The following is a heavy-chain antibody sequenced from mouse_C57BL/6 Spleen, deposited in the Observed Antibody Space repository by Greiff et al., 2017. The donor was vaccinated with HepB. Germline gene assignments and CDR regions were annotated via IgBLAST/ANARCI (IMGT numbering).Heavy chain of an antibody. CDR1: GYTFTSYW. CDR2: IYPSDSET. Sequence: VQLQQPGAELVRPGSSVKLSCKASGYTFTSYWMDWVKQRPGQGLEWIGNIYPSDSETHYNQKFKDKATLTVDKSSSTAYMQLSSLTSEDSAVYYCARAGYPRFAYWGQGTLVTVSA. J-gene: IGHJ3*01. CDR3: ARAGYPRFAY. D-gene: IGHD3-1*01. V-gene: IGHV1-61*01.